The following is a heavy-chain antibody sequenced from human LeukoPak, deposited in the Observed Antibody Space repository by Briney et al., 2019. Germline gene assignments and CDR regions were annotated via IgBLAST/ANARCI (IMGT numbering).Heavy chain of an antibody. D-gene: IGHD3-22*01. CDR3: ARLPADSSGYYYYYMDV. CDR2: IYYSGST. CDR1: GGSLSSSSYY. V-gene: IGHV4-39*01. Sequence: PSETLSLTCTVSGGSLSSSSYYWGWIRQPPGKGLEWIGSIYYSGSTYYNPSLKSRVTISVDTSKNQFSLKLSSVTAADTAVYYCARLPADSSGYYYYYMDVWGKGTTVTVSS. J-gene: IGHJ6*03.